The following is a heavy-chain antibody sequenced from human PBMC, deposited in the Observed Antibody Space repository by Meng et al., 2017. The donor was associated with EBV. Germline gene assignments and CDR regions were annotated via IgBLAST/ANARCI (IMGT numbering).Heavy chain of an antibody. J-gene: IGHJ4*02. V-gene: IGHV1-69*01. CDR2: LIPMSGAP. CDR3: ASESGRGFTPDY. CDR1: GGAFRSDA. D-gene: IGHD3-10*01. Sequence: VQLHRAGSEEKKPGSSVKASCRASGGAFRSDAVSWWRQAPGQGLEWMGWLIPMSGAPHYAQKFHESVTIIADESTSTHSMELNNLRFEDTAMYYCASESGRGFTPDYWGQGTLVTVSS.